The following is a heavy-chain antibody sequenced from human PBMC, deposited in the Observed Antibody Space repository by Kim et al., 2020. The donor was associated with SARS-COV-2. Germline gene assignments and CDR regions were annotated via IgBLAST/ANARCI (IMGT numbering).Heavy chain of an antibody. CDR2: INPSGGST. Sequence: ASVKVSCKASGYTFTSYYMHWVRQAPGQGLEWMGIINPSGGSTSYAQKFQGRVTMTRDTSTSTVYMELSSLRSEDTAVYYCARDRSAGELPGRAEYFQHWGQGTLVTVSS. CDR1: GYTFTSYY. J-gene: IGHJ1*01. D-gene: IGHD1-26*01. CDR3: ARDRSAGELPGRAEYFQH. V-gene: IGHV1-46*01.